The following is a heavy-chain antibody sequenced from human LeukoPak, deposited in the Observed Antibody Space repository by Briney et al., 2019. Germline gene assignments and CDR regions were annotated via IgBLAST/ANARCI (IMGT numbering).Heavy chain of an antibody. Sequence: PVASVKVSCKASGYTFTSYGISWVRQAPGQELEWMGWISAYNGNTNYAQKLQGRVTMTTDTSTSTAYMELRSLRSDDTAVYYCARDRHSSSWYYYYYYMDVWGKGTTVTVSS. D-gene: IGHD6-13*01. V-gene: IGHV1-18*01. CDR2: ISAYNGNT. CDR3: ARDRHSSSWYYYYYYMDV. J-gene: IGHJ6*03. CDR1: GYTFTSYG.